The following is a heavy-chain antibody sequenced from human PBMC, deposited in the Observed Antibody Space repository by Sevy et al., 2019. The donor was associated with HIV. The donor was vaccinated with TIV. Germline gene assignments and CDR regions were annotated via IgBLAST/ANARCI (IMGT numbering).Heavy chain of an antibody. Sequence: SETLSLTCVVSGYSISSSYWWDWFRRPPGKGLEWIGAIHYSGNTQYTPSLKSRVTVSADTSKNQFSLRLTSMTAADTAVYYGASHDWGRQDYWGQGTLVTVSS. D-gene: IGHD7-27*01. J-gene: IGHJ4*02. CDR3: ASHDWGRQDY. CDR1: GYSISSSYW. V-gene: IGHV4-38-2*01. CDR2: IHYSGNT.